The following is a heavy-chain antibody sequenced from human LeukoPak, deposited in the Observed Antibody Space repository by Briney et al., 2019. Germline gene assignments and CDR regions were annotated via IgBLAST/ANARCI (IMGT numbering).Heavy chain of an antibody. CDR1: GFTFSSYS. CDR3: ARALSGSYYRGALDPNNWFDP. J-gene: IGHJ5*02. V-gene: IGHV3-21*01. Sequence: GGSLRLSCAASGFTFSSYSMNWVRQAPGKGLEWVSSISSSRSYIYYADSVKGRFTISRDNAKNSLYLQMNSLRAEDTAVYYCARALSGSYYRGALDPNNWFDPWGQGTLVTVSS. CDR2: ISSSRSYI. D-gene: IGHD3-10*01.